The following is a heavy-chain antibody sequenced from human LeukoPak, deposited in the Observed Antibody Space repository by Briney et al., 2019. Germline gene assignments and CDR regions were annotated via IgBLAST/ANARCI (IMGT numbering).Heavy chain of an antibody. V-gene: IGHV1-69*13. CDR1: GYTFTSYG. D-gene: IGHD3-22*01. CDR3: ARAPNYDSSGYYAYYYGMDV. CDR2: IIPIFGTA. J-gene: IGHJ6*02. Sequence: SVKVSCKASGYTFTSYGISWVRQAPGQGLGWMGGIIPIFGTANYAQKFQGRVTITADESTSTAYMELSSLRSEDTAVYYCARAPNYDSSGYYAYYYGMDVWGQGTTVTVS.